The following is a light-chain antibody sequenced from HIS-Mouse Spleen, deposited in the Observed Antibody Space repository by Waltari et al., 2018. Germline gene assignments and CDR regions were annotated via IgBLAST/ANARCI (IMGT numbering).Light chain of an antibody. CDR1: SSDVGSYNL. J-gene: IGLJ3*02. CDR2: EGI. CDR3: CSYAGSSTLV. Sequence: QSALTQPASVSGSPGQSIPISCPGTSSDVGSYNLVSWYQQHPGKAPKLMIYEGIKRPSGVSNRFSGSKSGNTASLTISGLQAEDEADYYCCSYAGSSTLVFGGGTKLTVL. V-gene: IGLV2-23*01.